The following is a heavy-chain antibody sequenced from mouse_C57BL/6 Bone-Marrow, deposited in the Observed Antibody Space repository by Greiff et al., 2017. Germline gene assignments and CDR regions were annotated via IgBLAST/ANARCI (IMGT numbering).Heavy chain of an antibody. CDR2: IDPENGDT. D-gene: IGHD2-5*01. V-gene: IGHV14-4*01. CDR1: GFNIKDDY. J-gene: IGHJ2*01. Sequence: EVQLQQSGAELVRPGASVKLSCTASGFNIKDDYMHWVKQRPEQGLEWIGWIDPENGDTEYASKFQGKATITADTSSNTASLQLSSLTSEDTAVYYCTTPPYYSNFDYWGQGTTHTVSS. CDR3: TTPPYYSNFDY.